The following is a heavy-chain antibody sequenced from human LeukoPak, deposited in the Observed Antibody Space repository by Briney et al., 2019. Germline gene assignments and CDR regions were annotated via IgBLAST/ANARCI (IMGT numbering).Heavy chain of an antibody. D-gene: IGHD2-21*02. CDR1: GGSISSYS. V-gene: IGHV4-4*07. CDR2: MYTSGSA. J-gene: IGHJ6*03. Sequence: SETLSLTCTVSGGSISSYSWSWIRQPAVKGLEWIGRMYTSGSAKYNPSLKSRVTMSVDTSKNQFSLKLSSVTAADTAVYYCARDLRRRVTAIGYGPREYYYYMDVWGKGTTVTISS. CDR3: ARDLRRRVTAIGYGPREYYYYMDV.